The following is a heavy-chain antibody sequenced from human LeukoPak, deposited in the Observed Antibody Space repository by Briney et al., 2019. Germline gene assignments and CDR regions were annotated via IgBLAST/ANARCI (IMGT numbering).Heavy chain of an antibody. CDR3: ARVGVAGFDY. CDR1: GFTIDDYW. V-gene: IGHV3-7*03. Sequence: GGSLRLSCAASGFTIDDYWMSWVRQAPGKGLEWVANIKEDVSDKYYVDSVKGRFTISRDNAKNSLYLQMSRLRAEDTAVYYCARVGVAGFDYWGQGILVTVFS. D-gene: IGHD6-19*01. CDR2: IKEDVSDK. J-gene: IGHJ4*02.